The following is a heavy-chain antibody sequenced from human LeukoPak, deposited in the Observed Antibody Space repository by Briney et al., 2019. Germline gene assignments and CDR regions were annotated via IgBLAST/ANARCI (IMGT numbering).Heavy chain of an antibody. Sequence: PSETLSLTCTVSGGSICSYYWSWIRQPPGKGVEWIGYIYYSGSTNYNPSLKSRVTISVDTSKNQFSLKLSSVTAADTAVYYCARVRGRVYDIQFDPWGQGTLVTVSS. CDR2: IYYSGST. V-gene: IGHV4-59*01. CDR1: GGSICSYY. J-gene: IGHJ5*02. D-gene: IGHD3-9*01. CDR3: ARVRGRVYDIQFDP.